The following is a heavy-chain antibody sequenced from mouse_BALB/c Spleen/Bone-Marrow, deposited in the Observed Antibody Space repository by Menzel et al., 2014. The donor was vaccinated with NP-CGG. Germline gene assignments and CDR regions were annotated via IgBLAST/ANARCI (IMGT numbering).Heavy chain of an antibody. CDR1: GFSLTSYG. J-gene: IGHJ4*01. Sequence: VQLQQSGPDLAAPSQSLSITCTASGFSLTSYGVHWVRQPPGKGLEWLVEIWSEGSTTYNSALKTRLSINKDNSKSQVFLKMNILQTDDTAMCGCTSHGNYAMDYWGQGSSVTGSS. CDR2: IWSEGST. D-gene: IGHD1-1*02. V-gene: IGHV2-6-2*01. CDR3: TSHGNYAMDY.